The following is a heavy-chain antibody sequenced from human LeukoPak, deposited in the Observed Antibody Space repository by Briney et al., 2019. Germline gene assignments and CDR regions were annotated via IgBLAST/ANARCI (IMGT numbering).Heavy chain of an antibody. CDR1: GVSISNSAYY. CDR2: IFDSGST. Sequence: SETLSLTCTVSGVSISNSAYYWGWIRQPPGKGLEWIGSIFDSGSTYYNPSLKSRVTISVDTSKDHFSLNLNSVLAADTAVYYCARGSGARIGFDPWGQGTLVSVSS. V-gene: IGHV4-39*02. J-gene: IGHJ5*02. D-gene: IGHD1-26*01. CDR3: ARGSGARIGFDP.